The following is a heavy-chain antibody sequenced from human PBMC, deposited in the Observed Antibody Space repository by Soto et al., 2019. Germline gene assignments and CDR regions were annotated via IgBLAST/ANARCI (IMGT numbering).Heavy chain of an antibody. V-gene: IGHV2-5*01. CDR3: AHKNNWFDP. CDR1: GFSLSTSGVG. Sequence: QITLKESGPTLVKPTQTLTLTCTFSGFSLSTSGVGVGWIRQPPGTALEWLALIYWNDDKRYSPCLKSRLTITKDTSKNQVVLTMTNMDPVDTATYYCAHKNNWFDPWGQGTLVTVSS. J-gene: IGHJ5*02. CDR2: IYWNDDK.